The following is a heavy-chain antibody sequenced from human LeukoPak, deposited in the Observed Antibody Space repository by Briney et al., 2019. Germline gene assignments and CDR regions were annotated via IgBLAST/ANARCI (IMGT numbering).Heavy chain of an antibody. CDR3: AKAHDIVVVLDF. V-gene: IGHV3-23*01. J-gene: IGHJ4*02. CDR2: ISGSGGTT. Sequence: PGGSLRLSCAASGFPFSNYAMSWVRQAPGKGLEWVAPISGSGGTTYYADSVEGRFTISRDNSKNTLYLQMNSLRAEDTAVYYCAKAHDIVVVLDFWGQGTLVTVSS. CDR1: GFPFSNYA. D-gene: IGHD2-2*01.